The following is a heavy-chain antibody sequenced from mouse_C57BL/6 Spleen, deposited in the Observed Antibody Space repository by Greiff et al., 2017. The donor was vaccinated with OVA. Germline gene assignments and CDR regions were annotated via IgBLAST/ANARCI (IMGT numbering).Heavy chain of an antibody. Sequence: SGPELVKPGASVKISCKASGYSFTGYYMNWVKQSPEKSLEWIGEINPSTGGTTYNQKFKAKATLTVDKSSSTAYMQLKSLTSEDSAVYYCASKLRFAYWGQGTLVTVSA. CDR3: ASKLRFAY. J-gene: IGHJ3*01. CDR1: GYSFTGYY. V-gene: IGHV1-42*01. CDR2: INPSTGGT.